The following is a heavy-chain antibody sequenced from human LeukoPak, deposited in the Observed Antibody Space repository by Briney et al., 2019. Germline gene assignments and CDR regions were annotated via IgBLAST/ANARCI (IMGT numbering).Heavy chain of an antibody. CDR3: AAAPYYDSSGFGMDV. J-gene: IGHJ6*02. Sequence: SETLSLTCTVSGGSISSGDYYWSWIRQPPGKGLEWIGYIYYSGSTYYNPSLKSRVTISVDTSKNQFSLKLSSVTAADTAVYYCAAAPYYDSSGFGMDVWGQGTTAPVSS. V-gene: IGHV4-30-4*01. CDR1: GGSISSGDYY. CDR2: IYYSGST. D-gene: IGHD3-22*01.